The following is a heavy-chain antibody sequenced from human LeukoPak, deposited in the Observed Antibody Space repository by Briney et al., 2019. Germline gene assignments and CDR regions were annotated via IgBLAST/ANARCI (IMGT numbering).Heavy chain of an antibody. CDR1: GGSISSDNYY. CDR3: ARGLVGATGGSFDY. CDR2: IYASGTT. V-gene: IGHV4-61*02. D-gene: IGHD1-26*01. Sequence: ASETLSLTCTVSGGSISSDNYYWSWIRQPAGKGLEWIGRIYASGTTSYNPSLKSRVTISVDTSKNQFSLKLSSVTAADTAVYYCARGLVGATGGSFDYWGQGTLVTVSS. J-gene: IGHJ4*02.